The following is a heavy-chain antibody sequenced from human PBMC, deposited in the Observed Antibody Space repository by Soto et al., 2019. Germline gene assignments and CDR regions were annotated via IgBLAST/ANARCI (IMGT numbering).Heavy chain of an antibody. CDR3: AKAGYCTGVSCYFYYFDS. Sequence: EVQLLESGGGLLQPGGSLRLSCSASGFTFNNYAMAWVRQAPGEGLEWVSGISGSGATPYYADSVKGRFTISRDNSKNTLFLQMNSLSAEDTAVYFCAKAGYCTGVSCYFYYFDSGGQGTLVTVSS. CDR2: ISGSGATP. CDR1: GFTFNNYA. D-gene: IGHD2-15*01. J-gene: IGHJ4*02. V-gene: IGHV3-23*01.